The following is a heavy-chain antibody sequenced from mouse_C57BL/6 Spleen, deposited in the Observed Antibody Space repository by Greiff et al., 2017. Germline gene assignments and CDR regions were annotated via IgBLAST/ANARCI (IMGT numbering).Heavy chain of an antibody. V-gene: IGHV1-69*01. CDR2: IDPSDSYT. CDR3: ARGHYYAMDY. J-gene: IGHJ4*01. Sequence: QVHVKQPGAELVMPGASVKLSCKASGYTFTSYWMHWVKQRPGQGLEWIGEIDPSDSYTNYNQKFKGKSTLTVDKSSSTAYMQLSSLTSEDSAVYYCARGHYYAMDYWGQGTSVTVSS. CDR1: GYTFTSYW.